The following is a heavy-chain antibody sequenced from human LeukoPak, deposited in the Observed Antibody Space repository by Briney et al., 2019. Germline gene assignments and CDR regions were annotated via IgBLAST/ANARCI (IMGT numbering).Heavy chain of an antibody. Sequence: ASVKVSCKASGYTFTSYDINWVRQATGQGLEWMGWMNPNSGNTGYAQKFQGRVTMTRNTSISTAYMELSSLRSEDTAVYYCARAQYDSSGYYRYYFDYWGQGTLVTVSS. V-gene: IGHV1-8*01. J-gene: IGHJ4*02. D-gene: IGHD3-22*01. CDR2: MNPNSGNT. CDR1: GYTFTSYD. CDR3: ARAQYDSSGYYRYYFDY.